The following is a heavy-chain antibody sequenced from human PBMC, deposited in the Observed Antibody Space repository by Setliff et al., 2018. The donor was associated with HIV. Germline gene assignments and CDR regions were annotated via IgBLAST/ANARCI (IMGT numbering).Heavy chain of an antibody. V-gene: IGHV4-39*07. CDR3: ARVQMAYAAFDV. CDR1: GGSISSGSYY. CDR2: IYYSGST. J-gene: IGHJ3*01. Sequence: SETLSLTCTVSGGSISSGSYYWGWIRQPPGKGLEWIGSIYYSGSTYYNPSLKSRVTISVDTSKNQFSLKLSSVTAADTAVYYCARVQMAYAAFDVWGQGTMVTVSS. D-gene: IGHD4-17*01.